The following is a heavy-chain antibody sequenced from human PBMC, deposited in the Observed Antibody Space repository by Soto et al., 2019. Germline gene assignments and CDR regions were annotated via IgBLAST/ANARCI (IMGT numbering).Heavy chain of an antibody. V-gene: IGHV1-69*01. CDR1: GGTFSSYA. J-gene: IGHJ6*02. CDR2: IIPIFGTA. CDR3: ASVLWFGEEPWGGMDV. D-gene: IGHD3-10*01. Sequence: QVQLVQSGAEVKKPGSSVKVSCKASGGTFSSYAISWVRQAPGQGLEWMGGIIPIFGTANYAQKFKGRVTITADESTSTDYMELSSLRSEDTVVYYCASVLWFGEEPWGGMDVWGQGTTVTVSS.